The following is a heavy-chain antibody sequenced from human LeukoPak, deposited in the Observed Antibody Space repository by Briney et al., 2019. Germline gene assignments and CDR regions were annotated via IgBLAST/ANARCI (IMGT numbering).Heavy chain of an antibody. CDR3: ARHRYNYGSGSYLGHYYYYYMDV. J-gene: IGHJ6*03. CDR1: GGSISSGSYY. Sequence: SETLSLTCTVSGGSISSGSYYWSWIRQPAGKGLEWIGRIYTSGSTNYNPSLKSRVTISVDTSKNQFSLKLSSVTAADTAVYYCARHRYNYGSGSYLGHYYYYYMDVWGKGTTVTISS. D-gene: IGHD3-10*01. V-gene: IGHV4-61*02. CDR2: IYTSGST.